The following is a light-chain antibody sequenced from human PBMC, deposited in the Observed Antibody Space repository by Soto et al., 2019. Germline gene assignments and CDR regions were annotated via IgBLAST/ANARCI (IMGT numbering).Light chain of an antibody. J-gene: IGKJ1*01. V-gene: IGKV3-20*01. CDR3: QQHGSSPPSWT. Sequence: EIVLTQSPGTLSLSPGERATLFCRASQSVSNNYLAWYQQKPGQAPRLLIYGASSRATGIPDRFSGSGSGTAFTLTISRLEPEDFAVYYCQQHGSSPPSWTFGQGTKVEIK. CDR1: QSVSNNY. CDR2: GAS.